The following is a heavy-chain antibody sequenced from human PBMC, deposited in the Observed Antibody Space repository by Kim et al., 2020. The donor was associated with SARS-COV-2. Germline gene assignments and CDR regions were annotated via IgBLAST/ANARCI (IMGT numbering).Heavy chain of an antibody. D-gene: IGHD1-26*01. V-gene: IGHV4-4*07. CDR3: ARDRREGYYYYYMDV. J-gene: IGHJ6*03. Sequence: PPLKSRVTMSVDTSKNQFSLKLSSVTAADTAVYYCARDRREGYYYYYMDVWGKGTTVTVSS.